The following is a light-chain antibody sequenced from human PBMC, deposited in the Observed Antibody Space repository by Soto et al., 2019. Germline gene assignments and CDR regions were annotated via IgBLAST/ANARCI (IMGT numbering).Light chain of an antibody. V-gene: IGLV1-36*01. CDR3: AAWDDSLNGVV. CDR2: SDD. J-gene: IGLJ2*01. CDR1: SSNIGHSA. Sequence: QSVLTQPPSVSEAPRQRVIISCSGSSSNIGHSAVSWYQQLPGQAPKLLIYSDDLLPSGVSDRFSGSKSATSASLAISGLQSEDEAHYYCAAWDDSLNGVVFGGGTKVTVL.